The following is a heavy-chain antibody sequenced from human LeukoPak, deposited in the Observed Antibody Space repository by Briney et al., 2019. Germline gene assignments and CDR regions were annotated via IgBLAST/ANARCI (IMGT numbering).Heavy chain of an antibody. CDR1: GGTFSSYA. Sequence: SVNVSCKASGGTFSSYAISWVRQAPGQGLEWMGGIIPIFGTANYAQKFQGRVTITADESTSTAYMELSSLRSEDTAVYYCARDRMWGTSVFDYWGQGTLVTVSS. V-gene: IGHV1-69*13. J-gene: IGHJ4*02. CDR3: ARDRMWGTSVFDY. CDR2: IIPIFGTA. D-gene: IGHD1-1*01.